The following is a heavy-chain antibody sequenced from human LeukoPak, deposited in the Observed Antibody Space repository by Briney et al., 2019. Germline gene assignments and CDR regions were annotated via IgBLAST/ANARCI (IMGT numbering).Heavy chain of an antibody. CDR2: INSDGSST. Sequence: GGSLRLSCAASGFTFSSYWMHWVRQAPGKGLVWVSRINSDGSSTSYADSVKGRFTLSRDNAKNTLYLQMSSLRAEDTAVYYCARDPGQQWFDFFDYWGQGTLVTVSS. D-gene: IGHD6-19*01. J-gene: IGHJ4*02. V-gene: IGHV3-74*01. CDR3: ARDPGQQWFDFFDY. CDR1: GFTFSSYW.